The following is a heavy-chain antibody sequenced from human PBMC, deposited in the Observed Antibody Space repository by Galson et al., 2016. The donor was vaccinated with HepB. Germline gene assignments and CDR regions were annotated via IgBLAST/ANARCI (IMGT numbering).Heavy chain of an antibody. CDR3: ARDMEYSRGSFDF. Sequence: TLSLTCAVSGGSISSNNWWTWVRQPPGKGLEWIAEIYPSGNTNYSPSLKSRVTISVDKSKNQFSLKLSSVTAADTAVYYCARDMEYSRGSFDFWGQGTLVTVSS. D-gene: IGHD3-16*01. CDR2: IYPSGNT. CDR1: GGSISSNNW. J-gene: IGHJ4*02. V-gene: IGHV4-4*02.